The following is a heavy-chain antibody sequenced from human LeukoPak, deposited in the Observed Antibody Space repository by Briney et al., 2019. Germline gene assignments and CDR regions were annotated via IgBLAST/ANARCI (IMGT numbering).Heavy chain of an antibody. CDR3: ARYHTYIAGGADP. CDR2: IYYSGST. D-gene: IGHD6-13*01. CDR1: GGSISSYY. J-gene: IGHJ5*02. V-gene: IGHV4-59*01. Sequence: ASETLSLTCTVSGGSISSYYWSWIRQPPGKGLEWIGYIYYSGSTNYNPSLKSRVTISVDTSKNQFSLKLSSVTAADTAVYYCARYHTYIAGGADPWGQGTLVTVSS.